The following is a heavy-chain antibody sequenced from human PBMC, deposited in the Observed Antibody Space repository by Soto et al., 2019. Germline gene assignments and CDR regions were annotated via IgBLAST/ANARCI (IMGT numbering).Heavy chain of an antibody. CDR2: SRNKANGYST. V-gene: IGHV3-72*01. CDR1: GFTFSDHY. D-gene: IGHD6-19*01. J-gene: IGHJ4*02. CDR3: ARDSRAVAGFDS. Sequence: QPGGSLRLSCAASGFTFSDHYMDWVRQAPGKGLEWVGRSRNKANGYSTEYAASVKGRFTVSRDESKNSLYLQMNSLKIEDTAVYYCARDSRAVAGFDSWGQGTLVTVSS.